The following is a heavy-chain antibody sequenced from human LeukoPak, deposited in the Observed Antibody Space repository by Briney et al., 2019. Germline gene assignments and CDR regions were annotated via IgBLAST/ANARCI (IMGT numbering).Heavy chain of an antibody. Sequence: PGGSLRLSCAASGFTFNNYGMHWVRQAPGKGLEWVATIWYDGSNKYYGDSVKGRFTISRDNSKNTLYMQMNSLRAEDTAVYYCASDQVGSGGNWFDPWGQGTLVTVSS. CDR1: GFTFNNYG. CDR2: IWYDGSNK. V-gene: IGHV3-33*01. J-gene: IGHJ5*02. CDR3: ASDQVGSGGNWFDP. D-gene: IGHD1-26*01.